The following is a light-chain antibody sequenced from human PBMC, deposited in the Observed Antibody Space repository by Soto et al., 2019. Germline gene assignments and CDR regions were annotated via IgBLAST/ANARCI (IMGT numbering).Light chain of an antibody. V-gene: IGKV1-5*01. J-gene: IGKJ4*01. CDR3: QQYYNYPLA. CDR2: DAS. CDR1: QSINNW. Sequence: DIQMTQSPSTLSASVGDRVTITCRASQSINNWLAWYQQKPGKAPKFLIYDASNFESGVPSRFSGSASGTEFTLTISSLQSDDFATDYCQQYYNYPLAFGGGTKVDI.